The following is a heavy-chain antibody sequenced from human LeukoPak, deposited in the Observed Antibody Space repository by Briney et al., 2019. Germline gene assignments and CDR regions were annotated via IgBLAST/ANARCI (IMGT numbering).Heavy chain of an antibody. CDR3: ARFRAVATDAFDI. V-gene: IGHV3-66*01. CDR2: IYSGGST. Sequence: GGSLRLSCAASGFTVSNNYMNWVRQAPGKGLEWVSVIYSGGSTYYADSVKGRFTTSRDNSKNTLYLQMNSLRADDTAVYYCARFRAVATDAFDIWGQGTMVTVSS. CDR1: GFTVSNNY. J-gene: IGHJ3*02. D-gene: IGHD5-12*01.